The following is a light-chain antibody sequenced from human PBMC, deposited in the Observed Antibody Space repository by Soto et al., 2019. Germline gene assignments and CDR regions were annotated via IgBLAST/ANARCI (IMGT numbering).Light chain of an antibody. CDR3: TSYSSSSTFYV. V-gene: IGLV2-14*01. CDR1: SSDIGGYYY. Sequence: QSVLPQPASVSGSPGQSITISCTGTSSDIGGYYYVSWYQHHPGKAPKLMIYQVTNRPSGVSHRFSGSKSGNTASLTISGLQAEDEADYYCTSYSSSSTFYVFGAGTKVTVL. CDR2: QVT. J-gene: IGLJ1*01.